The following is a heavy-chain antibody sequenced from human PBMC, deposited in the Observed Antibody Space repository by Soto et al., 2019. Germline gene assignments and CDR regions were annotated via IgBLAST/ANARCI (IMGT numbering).Heavy chain of an antibody. CDR1: GFTVSNNY. V-gene: IGHV3-53*01. Sequence: EVQLVESGGGLIQPGGSLRLSCAVSGFTVSNNYMSWVRQAPGKGLEGVSVIYSGGYTAYGDSVKGRFTISRDNSKNTIYPKKNSQRGPTTAVVVGGTRGGGGGYWGQGTLVTVSS. CDR2: IYSGGYT. D-gene: IGHD1-26*01. CDR3: GTRGGGGGY. J-gene: IGHJ4*02.